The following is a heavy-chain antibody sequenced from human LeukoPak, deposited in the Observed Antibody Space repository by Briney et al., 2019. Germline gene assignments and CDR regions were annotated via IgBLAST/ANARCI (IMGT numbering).Heavy chain of an antibody. CDR1: GFSFSSSA. D-gene: IGHD2-21*02. Sequence: GGSLRLSCAASGFSFSSSAMTRVRQAPGKGLEWVSGISGSGGSTYDADSVKGRFTISRDNSKNTLYLQMNSLRAEDTAVYYCARSDGGDSNYLDYWGQGTLVTVSS. CDR2: ISGSGGST. CDR3: ARSDGGDSNYLDY. V-gene: IGHV3-23*01. J-gene: IGHJ4*02.